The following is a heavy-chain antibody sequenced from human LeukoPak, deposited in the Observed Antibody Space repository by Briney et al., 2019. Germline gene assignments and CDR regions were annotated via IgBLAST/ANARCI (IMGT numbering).Heavy chain of an antibody. CDR3: ASTTVLTGAWGVFDI. Sequence: GGSLTLPCAASVFTFSIYWMRWPRHATGKGLEWVANIKQDGSEKHYVDSVRGRFTIYRENDKHSLYTKMNSLVAEDTAVYCCASTTVLTGAWGVFDIWGQGTIVTVSS. CDR1: VFTFSIYW. J-gene: IGHJ3*02. D-gene: IGHD4-17*01. CDR2: IKQDGSEK. V-gene: IGHV3-7*01.